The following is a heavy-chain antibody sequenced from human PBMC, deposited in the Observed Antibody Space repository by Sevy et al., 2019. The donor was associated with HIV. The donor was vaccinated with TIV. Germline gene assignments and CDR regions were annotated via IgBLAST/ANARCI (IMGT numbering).Heavy chain of an antibody. CDR2: ISSSSSYI. J-gene: IGHJ5*02. CDR1: GFTFSSYS. CDR3: ARDPSVVVVAATGWFDP. Sequence: GGSLRLSCAASGFTFSSYSMNWVRQAPGKGLEWVSSISSSSSYIYYADSVKGRFTISRDNAKNSLYLQMNSLRAEDTAVYYCARDPSVVVVAATGWFDPWGQGTLVTVSS. D-gene: IGHD2-15*01. V-gene: IGHV3-21*01.